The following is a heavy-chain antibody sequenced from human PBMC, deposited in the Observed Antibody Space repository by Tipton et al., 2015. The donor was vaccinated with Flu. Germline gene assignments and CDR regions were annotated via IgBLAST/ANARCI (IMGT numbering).Heavy chain of an antibody. Sequence: LTCTISGHSISSDYYWGWIRQPPGKGLEWIGNIFHTGSTYHNPSLKSRVTISVDTSKNQFSLKVFSVTAADTAVYYCARGGYTGGLALQYWGQGTLVTVSS. CDR2: IFHTGST. D-gene: IGHD5-12*01. V-gene: IGHV4-38-2*02. J-gene: IGHJ4*02. CDR1: GHSISSDYY. CDR3: ARGGYTGGLALQY.